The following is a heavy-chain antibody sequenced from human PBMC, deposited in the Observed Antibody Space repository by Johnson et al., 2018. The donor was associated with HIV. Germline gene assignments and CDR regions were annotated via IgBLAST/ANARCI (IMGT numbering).Heavy chain of an antibody. Sequence: QVLLVESGGGVVQPGRSLRLSCAASGFTFSSYAMHWVLQAPGKGLEWVAVISYDGSNKYYADSVKGRFTISRDNSKNTLYLQMTSMRAEDTAVYYCATDLTHSYDAFDIWGQGTMVTV. V-gene: IGHV3-30*04. CDR2: ISYDGSNK. CDR1: GFTFSSYA. CDR3: ATDLTHSYDAFDI. D-gene: IGHD1-26*01. J-gene: IGHJ3*02.